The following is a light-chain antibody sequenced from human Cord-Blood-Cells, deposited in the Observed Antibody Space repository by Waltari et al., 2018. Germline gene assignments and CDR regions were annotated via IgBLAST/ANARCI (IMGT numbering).Light chain of an antibody. V-gene: IGLV1-47*01. CDR1: SSHIGSNY. CDR3: AAWDDSLSGYV. Sequence: QSVLTQPPSASGTPGPRVTIPCSGSSSHIGSNYVYWYQQPPETAPKLLIYRNNQRPSGVPDRFSGSKSGTSASLAISGLRSEDEADYYCAAWDDSLSGYVFGTGTKVTVL. CDR2: RNN. J-gene: IGLJ1*01.